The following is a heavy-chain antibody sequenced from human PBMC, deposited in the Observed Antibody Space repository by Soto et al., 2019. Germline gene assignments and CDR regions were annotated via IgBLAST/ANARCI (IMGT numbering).Heavy chain of an antibody. Sequence: QVQLVQSGAEVKKPGSSVKVSCKASGGTFSSYTISWVRQAPGQGLEWMGRIIPILGIANYAQKFQGRVTSTADKSTSTAYMELSSLRSEDTAVYYCARDYGGNFAFDIWGQGTMVTVSS. J-gene: IGHJ3*02. D-gene: IGHD4-17*01. V-gene: IGHV1-69*08. CDR3: ARDYGGNFAFDI. CDR1: GGTFSSYT. CDR2: IIPILGIA.